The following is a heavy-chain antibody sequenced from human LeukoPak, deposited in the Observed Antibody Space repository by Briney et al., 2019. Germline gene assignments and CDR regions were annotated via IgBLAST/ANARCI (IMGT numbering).Heavy chain of an antibody. CDR1: GGTFSSYA. V-gene: IGHV1-69*05. D-gene: IGHD1-26*01. J-gene: IGHJ6*03. CDR2: IIPMFGTA. CDR3: AIQTGVGRSYYYYYMDV. Sequence: SVKVSCKASGGTFSSYAISWVRPAPGQGLEWVGRIIPMFGTANYAQKLQGRVTNTTDESTRTAYMELSSLRSEDTAVYYCAIQTGVGRSYYYYYMDVWGKGTAVTVSS.